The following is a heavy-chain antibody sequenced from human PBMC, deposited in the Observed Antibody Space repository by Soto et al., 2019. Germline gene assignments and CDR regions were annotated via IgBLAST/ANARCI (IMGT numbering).Heavy chain of an antibody. J-gene: IGHJ3*02. CDR2: SYYSGTT. D-gene: IGHD2-8*01. V-gene: IGHV4-30-4*01. Sequence: VQLQESAPGLVKPSQTLSLTCTVSGAPISSGDYYWSWIRQPPGKGLEWIGYSYYSGTTYYSPSPKGRGTMSVDASSNQFSLKLSSVTAADTAVYYCARAHYRCTKSPGALAMWGQGTMVTVSS. CDR3: ARAHYRCTKSPGALAM. CDR1: GAPISSGDYY.